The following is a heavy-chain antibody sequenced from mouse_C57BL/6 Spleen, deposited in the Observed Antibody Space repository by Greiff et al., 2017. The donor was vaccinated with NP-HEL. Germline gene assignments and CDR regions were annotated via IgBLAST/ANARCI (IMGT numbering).Heavy chain of an antibody. V-gene: IGHV10-1*01. CDR3: VRHYRMDY. Sequence: EVKLMESGGGLVQPKGSLKLSCAASGFSFNTYAMNWVRQAPGKGLEWVARIRSKSNNYATYSADSVKDRFTISRDDSESMLYLQMNNLKTEDTAMYYCVRHYRMDYWGQGTSVTVSS. CDR1: GFSFNTYA. CDR2: IRSKSNNYAT. J-gene: IGHJ4*01.